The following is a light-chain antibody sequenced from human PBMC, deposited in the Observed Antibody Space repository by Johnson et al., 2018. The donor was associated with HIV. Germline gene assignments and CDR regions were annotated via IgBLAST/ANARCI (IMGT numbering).Light chain of an antibody. Sequence: QSVLSQPPSVSAAPGQKVTISCSGSSSNIGNNYVSWYQQLPGTAPKLLIYDNNKRPSGIPDRFSGSKSGTSATLGITGLQTGDEADYYCETWDSSLCGVFGTGTNVTVL. CDR2: DNN. CDR3: ETWDSSLCGV. J-gene: IGLJ1*01. CDR1: SSNIGNNY. V-gene: IGLV1-51*01.